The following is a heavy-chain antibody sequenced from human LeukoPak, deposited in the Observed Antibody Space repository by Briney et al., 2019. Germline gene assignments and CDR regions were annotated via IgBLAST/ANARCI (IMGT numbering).Heavy chain of an antibody. J-gene: IGHJ4*02. CDR1: GGSLSSSSYY. D-gene: IGHD3-10*01. V-gene: IGHV4-39*01. Sequence: SETLSLTCTVSGGSLSSSSYYWGWIRQPPGKGLEWIGSIYYSGSTYYNPSLRSRVTISVDTSKNQFSLKLSSVTAADTAVYYCARVHTSGGVDYWGQGTLVTVSS. CDR3: ARVHTSGGVDY. CDR2: IYYSGST.